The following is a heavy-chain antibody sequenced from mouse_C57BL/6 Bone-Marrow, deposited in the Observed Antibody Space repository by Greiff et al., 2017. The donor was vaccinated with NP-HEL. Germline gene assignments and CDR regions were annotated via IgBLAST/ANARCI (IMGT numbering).Heavy chain of an antibody. CDR2: IFPGSGST. CDR1: GYTFTSYW. CDR3: AREETYYSNLWYFDV. J-gene: IGHJ1*03. D-gene: IGHD2-5*01. V-gene: IGHV1-55*01. Sequence: QVQLKQPGAELVKPGASVTMSCTASGYTFTSYWITWVKQRPGQGLEWIGDIFPGSGSTNYNEKFKSNATLTVDTSSSTAYMQLSSLTSEDSAVYDRAREETYYSNLWYFDVWGTGTTVTVSS.